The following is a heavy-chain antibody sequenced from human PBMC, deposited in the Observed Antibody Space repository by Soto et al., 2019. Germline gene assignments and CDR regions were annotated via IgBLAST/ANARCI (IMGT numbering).Heavy chain of an antibody. V-gene: IGHV1-2*02. Sequence: QVQLVQSGAEVKKPGASVKVSCKASGYTFTGYYMHWVRQAPGQGLEWMGWINPNSGGTNYAQKLQGRVTMTRDTSISTAYMELSRLRSDDTAVYYCARGAGGVRSGCFDYWGQGTLVTVSS. CDR1: GYTFTGYY. CDR2: INPNSGGT. D-gene: IGHD6-19*01. CDR3: ARGAGGVRSGCFDY. J-gene: IGHJ4*02.